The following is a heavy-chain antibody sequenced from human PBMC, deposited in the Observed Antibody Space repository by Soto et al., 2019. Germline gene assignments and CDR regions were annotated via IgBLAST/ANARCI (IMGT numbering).Heavy chain of an antibody. Sequence: GGLLRLSCDVSGLSFSSSCMSWVRQAPGKGLEWVAAISPIGGHTDYADSVMGRFTVSRDNSKNTLYLQMNSLRAEDTAVYYCAKGIAARPSSNFDYWGQGTLVNVSS. D-gene: IGHD6-6*01. CDR2: ISPIGGHT. V-gene: IGHV3-23*01. CDR3: AKGIAARPSSNFDY. CDR1: GLSFSSSC. J-gene: IGHJ4*02.